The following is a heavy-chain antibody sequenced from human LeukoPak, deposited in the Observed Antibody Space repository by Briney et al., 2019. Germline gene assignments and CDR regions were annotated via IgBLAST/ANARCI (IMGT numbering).Heavy chain of an antibody. J-gene: IGHJ4*02. D-gene: IGHD2-2*01. Sequence: PSETLSLTCTVSGGSISSSSYYWGWIRQPPGRGLEWIGSIYYSGSTYYNPSLKSRVTISVDTSKNQFSLKLSSVTAADTAVYYCARIRAWFSTSADRRLDYWGQGTLVTVSS. CDR2: IYYSGST. CDR1: GGSISSSSYY. V-gene: IGHV4-39*01. CDR3: ARIRAWFSTSADRRLDY.